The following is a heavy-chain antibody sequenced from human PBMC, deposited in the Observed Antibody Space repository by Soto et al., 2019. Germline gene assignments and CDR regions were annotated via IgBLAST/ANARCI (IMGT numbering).Heavy chain of an antibody. CDR1: GFTFSSYG. Sequence: QVQLVESGGGVVQPGRSLRLSCAASGFTFSSYGMHWVRQAPGKGLEWVAVIWYDGSNKYYADSVKGRFTISRDNSKNTLYLQMNSLRAEDTAVYYCARDRSSSGGGPHYWGQGTLVTVSS. CDR3: ARDRSSSGGGPHY. V-gene: IGHV3-33*01. CDR2: IWYDGSNK. D-gene: IGHD6-19*01. J-gene: IGHJ4*02.